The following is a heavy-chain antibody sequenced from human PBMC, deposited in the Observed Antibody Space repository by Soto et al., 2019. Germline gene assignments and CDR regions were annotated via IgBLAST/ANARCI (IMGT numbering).Heavy chain of an antibody. Sequence: SVKVSCKASGGTFSSYAISWVRQAPGQGLEWMGGIIPIFGTANYAQKFQGRVTITADESTSTAYMELSSLRSEDTAVYYCARDLSIAARPQNYYYYYGMDVWGQGTTVTVSS. J-gene: IGHJ6*02. CDR1: GGTFSSYA. CDR3: ARDLSIAARPQNYYYYYGMDV. CDR2: IIPIFGTA. D-gene: IGHD6-6*01. V-gene: IGHV1-69*13.